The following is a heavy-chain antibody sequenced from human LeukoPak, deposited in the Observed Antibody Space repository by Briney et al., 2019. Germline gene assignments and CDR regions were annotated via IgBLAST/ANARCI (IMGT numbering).Heavy chain of an antibody. Sequence: GGSLRLSCAASGFTFNTFGMSWVRQAPGKGLEWVSAISGRDGSTYYADSVKGRFTISRDNSKNTLFLQLNGLSAEDTAVYYCAKRSDYGGNWNHFDYWGQGTLVTVSS. CDR1: GFTFNTFG. D-gene: IGHD4-23*01. J-gene: IGHJ4*02. V-gene: IGHV3-23*01. CDR2: ISGRDGST. CDR3: AKRSDYGGNWNHFDY.